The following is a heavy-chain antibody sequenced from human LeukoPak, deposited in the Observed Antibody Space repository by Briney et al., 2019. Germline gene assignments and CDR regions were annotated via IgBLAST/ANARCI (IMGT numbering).Heavy chain of an antibody. CDR3: ARDPGLRWTYFDY. Sequence: GKSLRLSCAASGFTFSGYPIHWVRQAPGKGLEWVAVISYDGSNKYYADSVKGRFTISRDNSKNTLYLQMNSLRAEDTAVYYCARDPGLRWTYFDYWGQGTLVTVSS. CDR1: GFTFSGYP. D-gene: IGHD4-23*01. V-gene: IGHV3-30*14. CDR2: ISYDGSNK. J-gene: IGHJ4*02.